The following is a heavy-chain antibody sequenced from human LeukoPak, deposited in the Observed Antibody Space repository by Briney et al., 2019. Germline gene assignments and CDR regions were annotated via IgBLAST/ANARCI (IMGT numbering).Heavy chain of an antibody. V-gene: IGHV4-39*01. CDR1: GGSISSSSYY. CDR3: ARYYYDSSGYYYDY. CDR2: IYYSGST. J-gene: IGHJ4*02. D-gene: IGHD3-22*01. Sequence: SETLSLTCTVSGGSISSSSYYWGWIRQPPGKGLEWIGSIYYSGSTYYNPSLKSRVTISVDTSKNQFSLKLSSVTAADTAVYYCARYYYDSSGYYYDYWGQGTLVTVSS.